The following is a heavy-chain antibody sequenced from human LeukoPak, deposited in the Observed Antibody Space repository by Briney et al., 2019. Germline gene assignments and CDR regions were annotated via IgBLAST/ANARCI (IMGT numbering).Heavy chain of an antibody. CDR1: GGSINNYY. D-gene: IGHD6-6*01. CDR2: IYTRGST. V-gene: IGHV4-4*07. CDR3: ARAVDSSSSWAYYYYMDV. Sequence: SETLSLTCTVSGGSINNYYWSWIRQPAGKGLEWIGRIYTRGSTNYNPSLKSRVTMSVDTSKNQFSLKLSSVTAADTAVYYCARAVDSSSSWAYYYYMDVWGKGTTVTVSS. J-gene: IGHJ6*03.